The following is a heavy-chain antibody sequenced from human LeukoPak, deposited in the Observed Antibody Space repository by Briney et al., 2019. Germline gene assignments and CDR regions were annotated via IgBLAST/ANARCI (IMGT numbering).Heavy chain of an antibody. J-gene: IGHJ3*02. CDR3: AREGTYASDI. D-gene: IGHD1-1*01. V-gene: IGHV3-21*01. CDR2: ISSSRSYT. CDR1: GFTFSNAW. Sequence: PGGSLRLSCAASGFTFSNAWMSWVRQAPGKGLEWVSCISSSRSYTYYADSVKGRFTISRDNAKNSLYLQMNSLRAEDTAVYYCAREGTYASDIWGQGTMVTVSS.